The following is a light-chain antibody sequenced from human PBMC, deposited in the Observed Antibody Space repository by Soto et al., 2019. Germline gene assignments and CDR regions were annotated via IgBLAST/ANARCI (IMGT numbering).Light chain of an antibody. CDR1: QGIRND. CDR2: GAS. CDR3: LHDYNYPWT. V-gene: IGKV1-6*01. J-gene: IGKJ1*01. Sequence: IQTTQSPSSLSASVGDRVTITCRASQGIRNDLGWYQQKPGTAPKLLIYGASSLQSGVPSRFSGSGSGTDFTLNISSLQPEDFETYYCLHDYNYPWTFGQGTKVDIK.